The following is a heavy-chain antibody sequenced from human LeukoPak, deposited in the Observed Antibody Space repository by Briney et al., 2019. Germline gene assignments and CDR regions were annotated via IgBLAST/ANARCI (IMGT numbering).Heavy chain of an antibody. CDR2: MNPNSGNT. CDR3: ARTVRETLVPAAYYFDY. Sequence: GASVTVSCKASGYTFTSYDINWVRQATGQGLEWMGWMNPNSGNTGYAQKFQGRVTMTRNTSISTAYMELSSLRSEDTAVYYCARTVRETLVPAAYYFDYWGQGTLVTVSS. V-gene: IGHV1-8*01. J-gene: IGHJ4*02. D-gene: IGHD2-2*01. CDR1: GYTFTSYD.